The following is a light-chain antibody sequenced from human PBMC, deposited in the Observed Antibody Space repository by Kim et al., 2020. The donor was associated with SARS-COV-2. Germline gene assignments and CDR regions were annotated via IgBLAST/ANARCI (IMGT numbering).Light chain of an antibody. CDR1: NIGSKS. V-gene: IGLV3-21*01. J-gene: IGLJ3*02. CDR2: YDS. CDR3: LVWDSRIEPRV. Sequence: SYELTQPPPVSVAPGKTARITCGGDNIGSKSVHWYQQKPGQAPVLVISYDSDRPSGIPERFSGSNSGNTATLTINRVEAGDEADCYWLVWDSRIEPRVFG.